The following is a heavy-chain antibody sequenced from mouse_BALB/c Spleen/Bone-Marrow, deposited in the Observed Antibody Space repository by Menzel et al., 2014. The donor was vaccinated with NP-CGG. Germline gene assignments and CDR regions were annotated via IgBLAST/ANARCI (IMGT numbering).Heavy chain of an antibody. CDR3: ARDTNVTYNWYFDV. CDR2: IRNKANGYTT. J-gene: IGHJ1*01. D-gene: IGHD5-1*01. V-gene: IGHV7-3*02. Sequence: VQLKQSGGGLVQPGRSLILSCATSGFTFTDYYMSWVRQPPGKALEWLGFIRNKANGYTTEYSASVKGRFTVSRDNSQSILYLQMNTLRAEDSATYYCARDTNVTYNWYFDVWGAGTTVTVSS. CDR1: GFTFTDYY.